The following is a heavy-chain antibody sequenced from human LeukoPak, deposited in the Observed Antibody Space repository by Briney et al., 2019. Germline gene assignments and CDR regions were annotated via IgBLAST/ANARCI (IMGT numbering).Heavy chain of an antibody. CDR2: IQYDGSNE. Sequence: GGSLRLSCAASRFTFSSYGMHWVRQAPGKGLEWVAYIQYDGSNEQYADSVKGRFSISRDSSKNILYLQMNSLRAEDTAVYYCARDQYSSGWTEFDYWGQGTLVTVSS. J-gene: IGHJ4*02. V-gene: IGHV3-30*02. D-gene: IGHD6-19*01. CDR1: RFTFSSYG. CDR3: ARDQYSSGWTEFDY.